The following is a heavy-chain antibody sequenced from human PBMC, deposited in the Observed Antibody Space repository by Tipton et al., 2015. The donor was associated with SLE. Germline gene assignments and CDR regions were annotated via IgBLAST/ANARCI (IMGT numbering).Heavy chain of an antibody. CDR3: ASRGDYGDYVSGYWYFDL. D-gene: IGHD4-17*01. V-gene: IGHV4-34*01. J-gene: IGHJ2*01. CDR2: INHSGST. CDR1: GGSFSGYY. Sequence: LRLSCAVYGGSFSGYYWSWIRQPPGKGLEWIGEINHSGSTNYNPSLKSRATISVDTSKNQFSLKLSSVTAADTAVYYCASRGDYGDYVSGYWYFDLWGRGTLVTVSS.